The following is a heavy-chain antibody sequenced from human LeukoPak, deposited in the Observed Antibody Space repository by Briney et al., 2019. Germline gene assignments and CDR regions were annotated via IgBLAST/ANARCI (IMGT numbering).Heavy chain of an antibody. V-gene: IGHV4-61*02. D-gene: IGHD5-24*01. CDR1: GGSISSGNYF. CDR2: IHTSGST. J-gene: IGHJ4*02. Sequence: SETLSLTCTVSGGSISSGNYFWSWIRQPAGKGLEWIGRIHTSGSTNYNSSLKSRVTISIDTPKNQFSLKLSSVTAADTAVYYCARHESRVEAPPYDYWGQGTLVTVSS. CDR3: ARHESRVEAPPYDY.